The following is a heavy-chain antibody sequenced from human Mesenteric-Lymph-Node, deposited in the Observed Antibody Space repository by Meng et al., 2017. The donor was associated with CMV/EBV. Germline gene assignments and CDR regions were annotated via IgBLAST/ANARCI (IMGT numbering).Heavy chain of an antibody. J-gene: IGHJ1*01. V-gene: IGHV3-11*01. CDR1: GFTFSNYY. Sequence: GESLKISCAASGFTFSNYYMSWIRQAPGKGPELVAYISSIGSTIYYADSVKGRFTISRDNARNSLHLQMNSLGAEDTAVYYCTRDGPADPISYWGQGTPVTVSS. CDR3: TRDGPADPISY. CDR2: ISSIGSTI. D-gene: IGHD2-2*01.